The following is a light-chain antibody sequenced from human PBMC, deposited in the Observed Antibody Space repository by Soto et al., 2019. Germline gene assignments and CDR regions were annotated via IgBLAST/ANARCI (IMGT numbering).Light chain of an antibody. CDR3: QQRHNWPIT. J-gene: IGKJ5*01. Sequence: EIVLTQSPATLSLSPGERATLSCRTSQTIRGLLNWYQQRPGQAPRLLIYDTSNMATDIPARFSGSGSGTDFILTISSLEPEDFGVYFCQQRHNWPITFGQGTRLDIK. CDR2: DTS. V-gene: IGKV3-11*01. CDR1: QTIRGL.